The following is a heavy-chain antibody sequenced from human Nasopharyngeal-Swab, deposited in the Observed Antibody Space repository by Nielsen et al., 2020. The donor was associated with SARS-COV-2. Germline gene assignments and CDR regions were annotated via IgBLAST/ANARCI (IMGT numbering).Heavy chain of an antibody. CDR1: GYTFTSYG. J-gene: IGHJ6*02. V-gene: IGHV1-3*01. D-gene: IGHD4-23*01. Sequence: ASVKVSCKASGYTFTSYGISWVRQAPGQGLEWMGWINAGNGNTKYSQKFQGRVTITRDTSASTAYMELSSLRSEDTAVYYCARDGLELRYYYYGMDVWGQGTTVTVSS. CDR3: ARDGLELRYYYYGMDV. CDR2: INAGNGNT.